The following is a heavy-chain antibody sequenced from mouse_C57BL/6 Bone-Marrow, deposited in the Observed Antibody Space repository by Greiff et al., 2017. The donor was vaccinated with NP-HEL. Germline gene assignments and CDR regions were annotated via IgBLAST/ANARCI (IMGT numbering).Heavy chain of an antibody. CDR2: IHPNSGST. J-gene: IGHJ3*01. CDR1: GYTFTSYW. V-gene: IGHV1-64*01. CDR3: ASYYYGSVAWFAY. D-gene: IGHD1-1*01. Sequence: QVQLQQPGAELVKPGASVKLSCKAPGYTFTSYWMHWVKQRPGQGLEWIGMIHPNSGSTNYNEKFKSKATLTVDKSSSTAYMQLSSLTSEDSAVYYCASYYYGSVAWFAYWGQGTLVTVSA.